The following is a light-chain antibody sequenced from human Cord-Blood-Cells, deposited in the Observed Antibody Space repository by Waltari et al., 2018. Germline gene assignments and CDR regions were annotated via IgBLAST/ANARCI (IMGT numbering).Light chain of an antibody. CDR3: NSRDSSGNHWV. CDR1: SLRSYY. J-gene: IGLJ3*02. V-gene: IGLV3-19*01. CDR2: GKN. Sequence: VSVALGQTVRITCQGDSLRSYYASWYQQKPGQAPVLVIYGKNNRPSGIPDRFSGSSSGNTASLTITGAQAEDEADYYCNSRDSSGNHWVFGGGTKLTVL.